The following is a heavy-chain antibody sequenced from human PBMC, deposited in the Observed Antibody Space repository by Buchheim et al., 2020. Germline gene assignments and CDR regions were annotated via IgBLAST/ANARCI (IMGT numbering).Heavy chain of an antibody. CDR2: ISGRGSST. CDR3: AKSYENYFDY. Sequence: EVQLLESGGGLVQTGGSLRLSCAASGFSFNNYAMNWVRQAPGKGLEWVSGISGRGSSTYYADSVKGRFTISRDNSRNTLYLQMNSLRAEDTAVYYCAKSYENYFDYWGQGTL. CDR1: GFSFNNYA. J-gene: IGHJ4*02. V-gene: IGHV3-23*01. D-gene: IGHD2-8*01.